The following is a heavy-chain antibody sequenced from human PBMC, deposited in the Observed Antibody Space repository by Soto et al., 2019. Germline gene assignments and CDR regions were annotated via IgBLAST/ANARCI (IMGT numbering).Heavy chain of an antibody. CDR2: IYSDGAT. V-gene: IGHV4-4*07. CDR1: GGPISNYY. CDR3: SIVGCSNSNCQTRGMDV. D-gene: IGHD2-2*01. J-gene: IGHJ6*02. Sequence: QVQLQESGPGLVRPSETLYLICNVSGGPISNYYWSWVRQPAGKGLEWVGRIYSDGATNYSPSLKSRVFMSLEMSGNQFSLQLNSVTAADTAVYYCSIVGCSNSNCQTRGMDVWGQGTTVTVSS.